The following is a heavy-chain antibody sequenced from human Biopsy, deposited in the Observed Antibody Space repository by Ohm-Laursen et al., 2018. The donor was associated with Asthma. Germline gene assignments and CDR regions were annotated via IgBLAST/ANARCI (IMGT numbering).Heavy chain of an antibody. J-gene: IGHJ6*02. V-gene: IGHV1-18*01. CDR3: ARTVDYSHYYGIDV. CDR2: ISVYNGNT. D-gene: IGHD4-23*01. Sequence: SVKVSCKTSGYTFNSAGINWVRQAPGQGLEWMGWISVYNGNTKVAQKLQDRVTMITDTSTSTAYMELRSLRSDDTAVYFCARTVDYSHYYGIDVWGQGTTVTVS. CDR1: GYTFNSAG.